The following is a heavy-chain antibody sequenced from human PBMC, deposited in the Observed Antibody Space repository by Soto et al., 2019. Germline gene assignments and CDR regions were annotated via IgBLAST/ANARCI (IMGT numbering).Heavy chain of an antibody. CDR3: ASGLLGYCSSTSGYTLGLVSLVGMDV. CDR2: INHSGST. D-gene: IGHD2-2*02. J-gene: IGHJ6*02. Sequence: SETLSLTCAVYGGSFSGYYWSWIRQPPGKGLEWIGEINHSGSTNYNPSLKSRVTISVDTSKNQFSLKLSSVTAADTAVYYCASGLLGYCSSTSGYTLGLVSLVGMDVWGQGTTVTVSS. V-gene: IGHV4-34*01. CDR1: GGSFSGYY.